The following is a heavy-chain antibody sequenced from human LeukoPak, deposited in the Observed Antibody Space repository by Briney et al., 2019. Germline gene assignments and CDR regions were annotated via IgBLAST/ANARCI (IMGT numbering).Heavy chain of an antibody. CDR1: GGSISSSSYY. V-gene: IGHV4-39*01. D-gene: IGHD6-6*01. CDR2: IYYSGST. CDR3: ARVVGSSSNTRYYFDY. Sequence: PSETLSLTCTVSGGSISSSSYYWGWIRQPPGKGLEWIGSIYYSGSTYYNPSLKSRVTISVDTSKNQFSLKLSSVTAADTAVYYCARVVGSSSNTRYYFDYWGQGTLVTVSS. J-gene: IGHJ4*02.